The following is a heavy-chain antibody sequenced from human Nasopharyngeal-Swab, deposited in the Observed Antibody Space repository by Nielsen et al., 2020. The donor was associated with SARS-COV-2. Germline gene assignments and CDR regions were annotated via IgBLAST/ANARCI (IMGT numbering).Heavy chain of an antibody. J-gene: IGHJ6*03. CDR2: ISYDGSNK. D-gene: IGHD5-12*01. V-gene: IGHV3-30*18. CDR3: AKDGRVDIVATGYYYYYYMDV. Sequence: GESLKISCAASGFTFSSYGMHWVRQAPGKGLVWVAVISYDGSNKYYADSVKGRFTISRDNSKNTLYLQMNSLRAEDTAVYYCAKDGRVDIVATGYYYYYYMDVWGKGTTVTVSS. CDR1: GFTFSSYG.